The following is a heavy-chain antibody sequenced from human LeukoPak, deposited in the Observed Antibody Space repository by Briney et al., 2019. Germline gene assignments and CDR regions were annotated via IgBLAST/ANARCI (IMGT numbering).Heavy chain of an antibody. D-gene: IGHD4-11*01. Sequence: SETLSLTCTVPGGSLSSYYWSWIRQPPGKGLEWIGYIYYSGSTNYNPSLKSRVTISVDTSKNQFSLKLSSVTAADTAVYYCARRMTTATAGYYYYMDVWGKGTTVTVSS. CDR1: GGSLSSYY. V-gene: IGHV4-59*01. CDR3: ARRMTTATAGYYYYMDV. J-gene: IGHJ6*03. CDR2: IYYSGST.